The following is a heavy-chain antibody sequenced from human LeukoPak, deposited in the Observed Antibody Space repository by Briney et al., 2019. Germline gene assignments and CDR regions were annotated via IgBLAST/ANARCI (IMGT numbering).Heavy chain of an antibody. Sequence: AGGSLRLPCAASGFTFNSYWMSWVRQAPGKGLEWVANIKQDGSEQYYVDSVKGRFTISRDNAKNSLYLQMNSLRAGDTAVYYCARGSQCSGGSCYNTYDNWGQGTLVTVSS. CDR2: IKQDGSEQ. D-gene: IGHD2-15*01. CDR1: GFTFNSYW. V-gene: IGHV3-7*01. CDR3: ARGSQCSGGSCYNTYDN. J-gene: IGHJ4*02.